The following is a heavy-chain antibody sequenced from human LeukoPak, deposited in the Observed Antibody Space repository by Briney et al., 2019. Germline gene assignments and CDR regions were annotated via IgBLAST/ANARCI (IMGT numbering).Heavy chain of an antibody. D-gene: IGHD2/OR15-2a*01. V-gene: IGHV3-53*01. CDR1: GFTVSSNY. CDR2: IYSGGST. Sequence: PGGSLRLSCAASGFTVSSNYMSWVRQAPGKGLEWVSVIYSGGSTYYADPVKGRFTISRDNAKNSLYLQMNSLRAEDTAVYYCARVVIGVVLNYYYYYMDVWGKGTTVTVSS. CDR3: ARVVIGVVLNYYYYYMDV. J-gene: IGHJ6*03.